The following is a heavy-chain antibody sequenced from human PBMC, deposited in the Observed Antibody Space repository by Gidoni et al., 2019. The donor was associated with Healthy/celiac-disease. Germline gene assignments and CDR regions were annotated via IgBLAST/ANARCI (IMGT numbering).Heavy chain of an antibody. D-gene: IGHD3-9*01. J-gene: IGHJ5*02. CDR1: GFTFSSYA. Sequence: QVQLVESGGGVVQPGRSLRLSCAASGFTFSSYAMHWVRQAPGKGLEWVAVISYDGSNKYYADSVKGRFTISRDNSKNTLYLQMNSLRAEDTAVYYCARGGYFDWLQSFDPWGQGTLVTVSS. CDR3: ARGGYFDWLQSFDP. V-gene: IGHV3-30-3*01. CDR2: ISYDGSNK.